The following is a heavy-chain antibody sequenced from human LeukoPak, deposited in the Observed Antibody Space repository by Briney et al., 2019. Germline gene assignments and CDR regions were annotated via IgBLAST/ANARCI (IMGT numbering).Heavy chain of an antibody. CDR1: RFTFSNYW. CDR3: AKWGPYCVGDYCPALDS. V-gene: IGHV3-7*01. D-gene: IGHD2-21*02. J-gene: IGHJ4*02. CDR2: INQDGSKK. Sequence: GGSLRLSCVASRFTFSNYWMSWVRQAPGKGLEWVANINQDGSKKRYADSMKGRFTISRDNAKELLYLQLNSLRAEDTAVYYCAKWGPYCVGDYCPALDSWGPGTLVTVSS.